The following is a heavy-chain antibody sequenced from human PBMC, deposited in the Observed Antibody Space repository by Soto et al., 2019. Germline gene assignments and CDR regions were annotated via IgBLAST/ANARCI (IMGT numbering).Heavy chain of an antibody. D-gene: IGHD3-3*01. V-gene: IGHV1-69*01. CDR1: GGTFSSYA. J-gene: IGHJ6*02. CDR2: IIPIFGTA. Sequence: QVQLVQSGAEVKKPGSSVKVSCKASGGTFSSYAISWVRQAPGQGLEWMGGIIPIFGTANYAQKFQGRVTITADESTSTAYMELSSLRSEDTAVYYCARKEWGVPAAQKALNYYYGMDVWGQGTMVTVSS. CDR3: ARKEWGVPAAQKALNYYYGMDV.